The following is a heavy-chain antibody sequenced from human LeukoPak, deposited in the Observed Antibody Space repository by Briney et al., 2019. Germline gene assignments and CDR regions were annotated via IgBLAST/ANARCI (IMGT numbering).Heavy chain of an antibody. CDR3: ARDLSGCLSSTSCYFDY. Sequence: SETLSLTCTVSGYPISSGYYWGWIRQPPGKGLEWIGSIYHSGSTYYNPSLKSRVTISVDMSKNQFSLKLSSVTAADTAVYYCARDLSGCLSSTSCYFDYWGQGTLVTVSS. J-gene: IGHJ4*02. CDR2: IYHSGST. D-gene: IGHD2-2*01. CDR1: GYPISSGYY. V-gene: IGHV4-38-2*02.